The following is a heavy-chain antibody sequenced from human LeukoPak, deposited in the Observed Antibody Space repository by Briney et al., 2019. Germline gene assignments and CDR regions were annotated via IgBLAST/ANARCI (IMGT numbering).Heavy chain of an antibody. D-gene: IGHD2-15*01. CDR2: ISGSGGST. Sequence: PGGSLRLSCAASGFTFSSYAMSWVRQAPGKGLEWVSAISGSGGSTYYADSVKGRFTISRDNAKNSLYVRMNSLRAEDTAVYYCASSTASRAFDMWGQGTMVTVSS. J-gene: IGHJ3*02. V-gene: IGHV3-23*01. CDR3: ASSTASRAFDM. CDR1: GFTFSSYA.